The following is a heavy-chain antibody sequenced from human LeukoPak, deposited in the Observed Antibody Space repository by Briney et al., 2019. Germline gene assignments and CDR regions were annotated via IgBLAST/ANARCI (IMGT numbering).Heavy chain of an antibody. D-gene: IGHD5-18*01. CDR3: ARERHGYSYGSYYYYYMDV. CDR2: ISAYNGNT. V-gene: IGHV1-18*01. J-gene: IGHJ6*03. Sequence: ASVKVSCKASGYTFTSYGISWVRQAPGQGLEWMGWISAYNGNTNYAQKLQGRVTMTTDTSTSTAYMELRSMRSDDTAVYYCARERHGYSYGSYYYYYMDVWGQGTTVTVSS. CDR1: GYTFTSYG.